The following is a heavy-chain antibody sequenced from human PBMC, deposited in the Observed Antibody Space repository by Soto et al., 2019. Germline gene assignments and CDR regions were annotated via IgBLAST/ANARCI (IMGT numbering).Heavy chain of an antibody. Sequence: SVKVSCKASGGTFTSYTITWVRQAPGQGLEWMGRIIPNLGIANYAQKFQGRVTITADKSTSTAYMELSSLRSDDTAVYYCARVTMVRGEPDFDYRGQGTLATVSS. CDR1: GGTFTSYT. J-gene: IGHJ4*02. CDR2: IIPNLGIA. CDR3: ARVTMVRGEPDFDY. D-gene: IGHD3-10*01. V-gene: IGHV1-69*02.